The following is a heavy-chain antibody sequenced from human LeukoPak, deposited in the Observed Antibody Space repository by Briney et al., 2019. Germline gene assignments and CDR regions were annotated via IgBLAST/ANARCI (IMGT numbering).Heavy chain of an antibody. D-gene: IGHD2-2*02. CDR1: GFTFSSYG. Sequence: GGSLRLSCAASGFTFSSYGMHWVRQAPGKGLEWVAFIRYDGSNKYYADSVKGRFTISRDNSKNTQYLQMNSLRAEDTAVYYCAKMGDIVGVQAAILEGDDDYWGQGTLVTVSS. V-gene: IGHV3-30*02. CDR2: IRYDGSNK. CDR3: AKMGDIVGVQAAILEGDDDY. J-gene: IGHJ4*02.